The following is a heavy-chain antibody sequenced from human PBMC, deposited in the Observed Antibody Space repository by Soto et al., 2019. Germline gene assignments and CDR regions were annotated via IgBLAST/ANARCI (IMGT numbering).Heavy chain of an antibody. CDR2: ISSSSSYI. V-gene: IGHV3-21*01. D-gene: IGHD7-27*01. CDR1: GFTFSSYS. Sequence: EVQLVESGGGLVKPGGSLRLSCAASGFTFSSYSMNWVRQAPGKGLEWVSSISSSSSYIYYADSVKGRFTISRDNAKNSLYLQMNSLRAEDTAVYYCARPWGHYYYYDYMDVWGKGTTVTVSS. J-gene: IGHJ6*03. CDR3: ARPWGHYYYYDYMDV.